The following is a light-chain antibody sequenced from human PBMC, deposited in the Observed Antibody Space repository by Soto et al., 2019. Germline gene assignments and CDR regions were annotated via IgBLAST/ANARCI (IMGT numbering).Light chain of an antibody. J-gene: IGLJ1*01. CDR2: GDT. CDR1: SSNIGAGYD. Sequence: QPALTQPPSVSGAPWQRVTISCTGSSSNIGAGYDVHWYQQLPGTAPKLLIYGDTNRPSGVPDRFSGSKSGTSASLAITGLQAEDEADYFCQSCDTSLSGSNVFGTGTKVT. CDR3: QSCDTSLSGSNV. V-gene: IGLV1-40*01.